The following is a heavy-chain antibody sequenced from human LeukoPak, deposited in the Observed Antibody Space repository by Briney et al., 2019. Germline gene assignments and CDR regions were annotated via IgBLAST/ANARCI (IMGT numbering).Heavy chain of an antibody. CDR1: GFTFSSYA. V-gene: IGHV3-64*01. CDR3: ARDYSSSWYNWFDP. D-gene: IGHD6-13*01. Sequence: GGSLRPSCAASGFTFSSYAMHWVRQAPGKGLEYVSAISKNGVSTYYANSVKGRFTISRDNSKNTLYLQMGSLRAEDMAVYYCARDYSSSWYNWFDPWGQGTLVTVSS. CDR2: ISKNGVST. J-gene: IGHJ5*02.